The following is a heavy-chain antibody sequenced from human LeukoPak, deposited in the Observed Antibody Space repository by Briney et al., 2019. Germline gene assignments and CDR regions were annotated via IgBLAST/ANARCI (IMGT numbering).Heavy chain of an antibody. CDR1: GFTFSSCA. J-gene: IGHJ4*02. CDR3: APTRRIVGADY. V-gene: IGHV3-23*01. D-gene: IGHD1-26*01. CDR2: ISGSGGST. Sequence: GGSLRLSCAASGFTFSSCAMSWVRQAPGKGLEWVSAISGSGGSTYYADSVKGRFTISRDNSKNTLYLQMNSLRAEDTAVYYCAPTRRIVGADYWGQGTLVTVSS.